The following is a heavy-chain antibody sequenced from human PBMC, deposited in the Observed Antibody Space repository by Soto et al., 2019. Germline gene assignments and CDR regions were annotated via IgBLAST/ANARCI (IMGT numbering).Heavy chain of an antibody. V-gene: IGHV3-74*01. CDR2: INSDGSST. Sequence: GGSLRLSCAASGFTFNTYWMHWVRQAPGKGLAWVSRINSDGSSTSYADSVKGRFTISRDNSKSTLYLQMNSLRAEDTALYYCAKGRSYYYYYGVDVWGQGTTVTVSS. J-gene: IGHJ6*02. CDR1: GFTFNTYW. CDR3: AKGRSYYYYYGVDV.